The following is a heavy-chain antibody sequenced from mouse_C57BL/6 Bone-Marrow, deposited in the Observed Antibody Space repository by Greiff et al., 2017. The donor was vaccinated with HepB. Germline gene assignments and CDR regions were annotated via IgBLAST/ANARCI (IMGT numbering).Heavy chain of an antibody. CDR3: ARQGGIYYGNYGFAY. CDR1: GFTFSDYY. Sequence: EVQLVESGGGLVQPGGSLKLSCAASGFTFSDYYMYWVRQTPEKRLEWVAYISNGGGSTYYPDTVKGRFTISRDNAKNTLYLQMSRLKSEDTAMYYCARQGGIYYGNYGFAYWGQGTLVTVSA. D-gene: IGHD2-1*01. J-gene: IGHJ3*01. CDR2: ISNGGGST. V-gene: IGHV5-12*01.